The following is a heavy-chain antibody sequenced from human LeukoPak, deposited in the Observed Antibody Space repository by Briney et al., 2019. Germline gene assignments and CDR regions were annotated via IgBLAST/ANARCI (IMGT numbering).Heavy chain of an antibody. J-gene: IGHJ4*02. D-gene: IGHD3-16*01. V-gene: IGHV3-48*03. CDR1: GFTFSSYE. CDR2: ISGSGSNI. CDR3: ARGLRKGRYFDF. Sequence: GGSLRLSCAASGFTFSSYEMNWVRQAPGKGLEWISYISGSGSNIYYADSVKGRFTISRDNARNSLYLQMNSLRAEDTAVYYCARGLRKGRYFDFWGQGTLVTVSS.